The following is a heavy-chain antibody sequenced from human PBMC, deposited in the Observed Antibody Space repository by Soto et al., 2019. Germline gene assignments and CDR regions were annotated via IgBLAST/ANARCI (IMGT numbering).Heavy chain of an antibody. CDR1: GYSFTGYY. Sequence: ASVRVSCKASGYSFTGYYMHWVRQARGQGLEWMGWINPNSGGTNYAQKFQGWVTMTRDTSISTAYMELSRLRSDDTAVYYCGRGKRFLEWLLPFDYWGQGTLVTVSS. J-gene: IGHJ4*02. CDR3: GRGKRFLEWLLPFDY. V-gene: IGHV1-2*04. D-gene: IGHD3-3*01. CDR2: INPNSGGT.